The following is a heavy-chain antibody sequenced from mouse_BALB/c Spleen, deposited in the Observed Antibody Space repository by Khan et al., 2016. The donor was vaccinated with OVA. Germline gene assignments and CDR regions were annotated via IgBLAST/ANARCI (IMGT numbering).Heavy chain of an antibody. V-gene: IGHV2-6-7*01. D-gene: IGHD1-2*01. CDR3: ARELRLGGFAF. J-gene: IGHJ3*01. Sequence: QVQLKESGPGLVAPSQSLSITCTVSGFSLTGYGVNWVRQPPGKGLEWLGMIWGDGSTDYNSVLKSRLSITKDNSKSQVFLKMNSLQTDDTARDYCARELRLGGFAFWGQGTLVTVSA. CDR2: IWGDGST. CDR1: GFSLTGYG.